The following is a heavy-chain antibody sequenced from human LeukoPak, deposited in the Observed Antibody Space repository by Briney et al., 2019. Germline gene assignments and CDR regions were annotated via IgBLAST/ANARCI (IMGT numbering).Heavy chain of an antibody. CDR1: GYTFTGYY. CDR3: ARYCSSTSCYSDY. D-gene: IGHD2-2*01. Sequence: ASVKVSCKASGYTFTGYYMHWVRQAPGQRLEYMGRINPISGGTVYTQKFQGRVTMTRDTSITTAYMELTRLRSDDTAVYYCARYCSSTSCYSDYWGQGTLVTVSS. V-gene: IGHV1-2*06. J-gene: IGHJ4*02. CDR2: INPISGGT.